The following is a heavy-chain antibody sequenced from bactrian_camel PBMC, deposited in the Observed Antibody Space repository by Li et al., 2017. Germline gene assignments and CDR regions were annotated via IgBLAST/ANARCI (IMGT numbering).Heavy chain of an antibody. CDR2: IDSRGIT. Sequence: DVQLVESGGGSVQAGGSLRLFCVASGFNFRSACLAWFRQVPGREREGVATIDSRGITAYADSVKGRFTISKDNVLNILYLQMDNLKPEDSATYRCAASWDVTAREALGSIASPEFGYWGEGTQVTVS. CDR1: GFNFRSAC. V-gene: IGHV3S67*01. CDR3: AASWDVTAREALGSIASPEFGY. J-gene: IGHJ6*01. D-gene: IGHD3*01.